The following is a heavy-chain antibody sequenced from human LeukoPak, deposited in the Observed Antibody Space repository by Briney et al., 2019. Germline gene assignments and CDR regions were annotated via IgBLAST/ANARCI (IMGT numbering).Heavy chain of an antibody. CDR3: AKWTERYFDWLPEGGYFDY. D-gene: IGHD3-9*01. CDR1: VFTFSSYA. J-gene: IGHJ4*02. CDR2: ISGSVGRT. Sequence: PGGSLRLSCAASVFTFSSYAMSWVRQAPGKGLECVSAISGSVGRTYYADSVKGRFTISRDNSKNTLYLQMNSLRAEDTAVDYCAKWTERYFDWLPEGGYFDYWGQGTLVTVSS. V-gene: IGHV3-23*01.